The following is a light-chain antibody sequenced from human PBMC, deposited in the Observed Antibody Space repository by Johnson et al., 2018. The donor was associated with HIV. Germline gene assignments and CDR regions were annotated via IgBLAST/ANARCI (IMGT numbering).Light chain of an antibody. CDR1: SSNIGKNS. V-gene: IGLV1-51*02. CDR2: ESN. CDR3: GTWDTRLSVLYV. Sequence: QSVLTQPPSVSAAPGQKVTIPCSGSSSNIGKNSVSWYQQLPGTAPKLLIYESNKRPSGIPDRFSGSKSGTSVTLGITGLQTGDEADYYCGTWDTRLSVLYVFRSGTKGTVL. J-gene: IGLJ1*01.